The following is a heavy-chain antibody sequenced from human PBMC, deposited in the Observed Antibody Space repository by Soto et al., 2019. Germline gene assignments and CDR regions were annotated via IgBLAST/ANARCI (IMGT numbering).Heavy chain of an antibody. CDR1: GFTFSSYW. CDR3: ARVAQSSSYTAYYYCYYSMDF. V-gene: IGHV3-74*02. D-gene: IGHD6-6*01. J-gene: IGHJ6*02. Sequence: EVQLVESGGGLVQPGGSLRLSCAASGFTFSSYWLRWVRQAPGKGLVWVSRISSDGSSTIYADCVKGRFTISRDNAKNTFNLQMNNLRTKHTAVNYCARVAQSSSYTAYYYCYYSMDFWGQGTPVTVSS. CDR2: ISSDGSST.